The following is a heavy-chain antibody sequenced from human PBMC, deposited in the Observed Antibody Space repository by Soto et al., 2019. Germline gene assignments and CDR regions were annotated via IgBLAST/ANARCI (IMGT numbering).Heavy chain of an antibody. Sequence: PSETLSLTCTVSGGSIRSYYWSWIRQPPGKGLEWIGYVYHSGSTKYNPSLKSRVTISVDTSKNQFSLKLSSVTAADTAVYYCARVSTWAYEQYYLDSWGQGMLVTVSS. CDR3: ARVSTWAYEQYYLDS. V-gene: IGHV4-59*01. CDR1: GGSIRSYY. J-gene: IGHJ4*02. CDR2: VYHSGST. D-gene: IGHD3-3*01.